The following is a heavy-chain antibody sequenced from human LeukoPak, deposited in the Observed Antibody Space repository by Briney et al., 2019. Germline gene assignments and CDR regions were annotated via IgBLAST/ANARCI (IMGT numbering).Heavy chain of an antibody. CDR1: GGSISSGSYY. V-gene: IGHV4-61*02. J-gene: IGHJ4*02. D-gene: IGHD5-12*01. CDR2: IYTSGST. CDR3: ARVAYSGFDFRGTFDY. Sequence: SETLSLTCTVSGGSISSGSYYWSWIRQPAGKGLEWIGRIYTSGSTNYNPSLKSRVTISVDASKNQFSLKLNSVTAAETAVYYCARVAYSGFDFRGTFDYWGQGTLVTVSS.